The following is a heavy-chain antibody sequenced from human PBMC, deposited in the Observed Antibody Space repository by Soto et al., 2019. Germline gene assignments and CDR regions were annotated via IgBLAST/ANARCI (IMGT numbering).Heavy chain of an antibody. V-gene: IGHV2-5*01. CDR1: GFSLSTSGVG. D-gene: IGHD3-16*01. CDR2: IYWNDDE. J-gene: IGHJ6*02. CDR3: AYTAEGIYVIDV. Sequence: QITLKESGPPLVKPTQTLTLTCTFSGFSLSTSGVGVGWIRQPPGKALEWLALIYWNDDERNSPSLKSRLTIPEDTSKNQVVITMSGMVPEDTATYYCAYTAEGIYVIDVLGQGTTGTVSS.